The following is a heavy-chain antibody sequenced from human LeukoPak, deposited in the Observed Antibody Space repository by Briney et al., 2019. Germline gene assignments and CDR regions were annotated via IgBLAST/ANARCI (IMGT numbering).Heavy chain of an antibody. J-gene: IGHJ6*03. V-gene: IGHV3-30*04. Sequence: GGSLRLSCAASGFTFSSYAMHWVRQAPGKGLEWVAVISYDGSNKYYADSVKGRFTISRDNSKNTLYLQMNSLRAGDTAVYYCARDRGRYYMDVWGKGTTVTISS. D-gene: IGHD6-25*01. CDR2: ISYDGSNK. CDR1: GFTFSSYA. CDR3: ARDRGRYYMDV.